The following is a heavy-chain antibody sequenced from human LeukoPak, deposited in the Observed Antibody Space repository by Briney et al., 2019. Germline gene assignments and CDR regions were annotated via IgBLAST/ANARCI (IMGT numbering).Heavy chain of an antibody. V-gene: IGHV3-48*01. Sequence: PGGSLRLSCAASGFIFRDYSMNWVRQAPGKGLEWVSYISGGGSAIYYADSVRGRFTISRDNAKNSLYLQMNSLRAEDTAVYYCARLEFDPWGQGTLVTVSS. CDR3: ARLEFDP. J-gene: IGHJ5*02. CDR2: ISGGGSAI. CDR1: GFIFRDYS.